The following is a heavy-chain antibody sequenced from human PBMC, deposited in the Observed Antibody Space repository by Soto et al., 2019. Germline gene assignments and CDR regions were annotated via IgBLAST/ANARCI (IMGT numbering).Heavy chain of an antibody. D-gene: IGHD6-6*01. J-gene: IGHJ5*02. CDR3: ARRVAKYSSSSGSRSDP. Sequence: GASVKVSCKASGYTFTSYGISWVRQAPGQGLEWMGWISAYNGNTNYAQKLQGRVTMTTDTSTSTAYMELRSLRSDHTAVYYCARRVAKYSSSSGSRSDPWGQGTLVTVSS. CDR1: GYTFTSYG. V-gene: IGHV1-18*01. CDR2: ISAYNGNT.